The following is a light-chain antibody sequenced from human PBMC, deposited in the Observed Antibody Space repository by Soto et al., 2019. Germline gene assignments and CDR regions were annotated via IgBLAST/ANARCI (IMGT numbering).Light chain of an antibody. Sequence: EIVLTQSPATLSLSPGERATLSCRASQSDRGSLAWYQQRPGQAPRLLIYAETYRATGIPARFSGRGSGTDFALSISALEPADLAIYYCQLRRDWPPSITFGQGTRLEI. J-gene: IGKJ5*01. CDR2: AET. CDR1: QSDRGS. CDR3: QLRRDWPPSIT. V-gene: IGKV3-11*01.